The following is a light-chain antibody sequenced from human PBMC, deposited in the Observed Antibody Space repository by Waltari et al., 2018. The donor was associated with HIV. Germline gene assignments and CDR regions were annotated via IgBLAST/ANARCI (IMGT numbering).Light chain of an antibody. J-gene: IGLJ2*01. CDR3: SSYTTTNTII. V-gene: IGLV2-14*03. CDR2: DVF. CDR1: SSDIGAYEY. Sequence: QSALTQPASESGSPGQSITISCTGTSSDIGAYEYVSWYRQHPDKAPQLLIYDVFYRPSGVSHRFSGSKSGNTAPLTISGLQAEDEAVYSCSSYTTTNTIIFGGGTKLTVL.